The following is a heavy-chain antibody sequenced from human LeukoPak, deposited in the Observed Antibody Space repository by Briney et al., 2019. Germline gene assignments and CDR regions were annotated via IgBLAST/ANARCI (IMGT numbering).Heavy chain of an antibody. V-gene: IGHV4-59*12. Sequence: SQTLSLTCAVSGGSLSRYYWGWIRHPPAKGRGWSGYIYYSGITNYNPSLKSRVTISVDKSKNQFSLQLSSATAADTAGYYCGGSRGGCSSSSCYDYWGQGTPVTVSS. CDR2: IYYSGIT. D-gene: IGHD2-2*01. J-gene: IGHJ4*02. CDR1: GGSLSRYY. CDR3: GGSRGGCSSSSCYDY.